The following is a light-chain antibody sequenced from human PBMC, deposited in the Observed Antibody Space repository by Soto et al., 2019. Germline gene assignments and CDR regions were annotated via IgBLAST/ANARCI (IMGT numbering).Light chain of an antibody. CDR1: QSVSSGY. CDR3: QQYGSSPVT. Sequence: EIVLTQSPGTLSLSRGERATLSCRASQSVSSGYLAWYQQKPGQAPRLLIYGASSRATGIPDRFSGSGSGTDFTLTISRLEPEDFAVYFCQQYGSSPVTFGQGTRLEIK. CDR2: GAS. J-gene: IGKJ5*01. V-gene: IGKV3-20*01.